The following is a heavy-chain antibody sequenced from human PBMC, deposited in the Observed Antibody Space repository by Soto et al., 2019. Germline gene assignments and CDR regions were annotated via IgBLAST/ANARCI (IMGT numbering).Heavy chain of an antibody. CDR3: ARWGPVQLWAFDY. D-gene: IGHD5-18*01. CDR1: GASISSYF. Sequence: SETLSLTCTVSGASISSYFWSWLRQPPGKGLEWVAYVSYSGSPHYNPSLQSRVTVSVDTSKSQFSLEVTSLTAADTAVYYCARWGPVQLWAFDYWGQGSLVIVSS. CDR2: VSYSGSP. J-gene: IGHJ4*02. V-gene: IGHV4-59*01.